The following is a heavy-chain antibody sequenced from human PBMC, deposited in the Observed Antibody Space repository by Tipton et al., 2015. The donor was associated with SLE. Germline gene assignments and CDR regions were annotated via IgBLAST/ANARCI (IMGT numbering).Heavy chain of an antibody. Sequence: SLRLSCPASGFSFSNYAMNWVRQAPGKGLVWVSGISGSGGTTNYADSVKGRFTITRDNSNNTLYLHMNSLRAEDSAVYYCAKGRTFFDSWGQGTLVTVSS. J-gene: IGHJ4*02. CDR1: GFSFSNYA. CDR2: ISGSGGTT. CDR3: AKGRTFFDS. V-gene: IGHV3-23*01.